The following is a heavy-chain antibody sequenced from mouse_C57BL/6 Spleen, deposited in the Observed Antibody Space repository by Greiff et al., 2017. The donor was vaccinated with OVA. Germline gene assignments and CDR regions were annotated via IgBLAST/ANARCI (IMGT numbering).Heavy chain of an antibody. Sequence: VQLQQPGAELVMPGASVKLSCKASGYTFTSYWMHWVKQRPGQGLEWIGEIDPSDSYTNYNQKFKGKSTLTVDKSSSTAYMQLSSLTSEDSAVYYGARRDYGNYPYYFDYWGQGTTLTVSS. D-gene: IGHD2-1*01. CDR1: GYTFTSYW. J-gene: IGHJ2*01. CDR2: IDPSDSYT. V-gene: IGHV1-69*01. CDR3: ARRDYGNYPYYFDY.